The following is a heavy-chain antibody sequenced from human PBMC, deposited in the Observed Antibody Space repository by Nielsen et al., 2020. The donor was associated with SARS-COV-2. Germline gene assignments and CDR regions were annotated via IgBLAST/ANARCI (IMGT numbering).Heavy chain of an antibody. D-gene: IGHD3-3*01. Sequence: SETLSLTCTVSGDSFSSYYWSWIRQPPGKGLEWIGYIYYSGSTNYNPSLKSRVTISVDTSKNQFSLKLSSVTAADTAVYYCARDPTTYYDFWSGYYYGMDVWGQGTTVTASS. CDR2: IYYSGST. V-gene: IGHV4-59*01. CDR3: ARDPTTYYDFWSGYYYGMDV. CDR1: GDSFSSYY. J-gene: IGHJ6*02.